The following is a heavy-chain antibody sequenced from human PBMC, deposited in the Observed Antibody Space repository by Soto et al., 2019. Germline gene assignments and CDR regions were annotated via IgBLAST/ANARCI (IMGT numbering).Heavy chain of an antibody. CDR3: AKAIGRPPHDDFWSGYYNYMDV. D-gene: IGHD3-3*01. CDR2: ISYDGSNK. J-gene: IGHJ6*03. V-gene: IGHV3-30*18. Sequence: GGSLRLSCAASGFTFSSYGMHWVRQAPGKGLEWVAVISYDGSNKYYADSVKGRFTISRDNSKNTLYLQMNSLRAEDTAVYYCAKAIGRPPHDDFWSGYYNYMDVWGKGTTVTVSS. CDR1: GFTFSSYG.